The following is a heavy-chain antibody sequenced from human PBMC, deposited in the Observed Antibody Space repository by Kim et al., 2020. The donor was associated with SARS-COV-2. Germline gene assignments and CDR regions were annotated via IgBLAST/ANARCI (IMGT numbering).Heavy chain of an antibody. Sequence: SETLSLTCAVYGGSFSGYYWSWIRQPPGKGLEWIGEINHSGSTNYNPSLKSRVTISVDTSKNQFSLKLSSVTAADTAVYYCARPLLWFGGTTNYGMDVWGQGTTVTVSS. J-gene: IGHJ6*02. D-gene: IGHD3-10*01. CDR2: INHSGST. CDR1: GGSFSGYY. CDR3: ARPLLWFGGTTNYGMDV. V-gene: IGHV4-34*01.